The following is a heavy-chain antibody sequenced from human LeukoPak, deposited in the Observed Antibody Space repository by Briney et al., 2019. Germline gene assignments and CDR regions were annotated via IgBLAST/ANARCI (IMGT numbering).Heavy chain of an antibody. CDR1: GGSISSGGYS. CDR2: IYHSGST. Sequence: SETLSLTCAVSGGSISSGGYSWSWIRQPPGKGLEWIGYIYHSGSTYYNPSLKSRVTISVDRSKNQFSLKLSSVTAADTAVHYCARGQPYYFDYWGQGTLVTVSS. CDR3: ARGQPYYFDY. V-gene: IGHV4-30-2*01. J-gene: IGHJ4*02.